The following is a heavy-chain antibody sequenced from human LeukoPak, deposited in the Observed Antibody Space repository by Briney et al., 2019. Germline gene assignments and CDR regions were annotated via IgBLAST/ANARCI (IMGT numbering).Heavy chain of an antibody. CDR3: ARGSYYYYYMDV. J-gene: IGHJ6*03. V-gene: IGHV4-61*02. CDR1: GGSISSGSYY. Sequence: SETLSLTCTVSGGSISSGSYYWSWIRQPAGKGLEWIGRIYTSGSTNYNPSLKSRVTISVDTSKNQFSLELSSVTAADTAVYYCARGSYYYYYMDVWGKGTTVTISS. CDR2: IYTSGST.